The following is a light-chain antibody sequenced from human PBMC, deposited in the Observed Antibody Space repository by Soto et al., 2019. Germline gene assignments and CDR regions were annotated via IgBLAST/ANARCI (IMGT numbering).Light chain of an antibody. CDR2: ATS. V-gene: IGKV1-39*01. J-gene: IGKJ1*01. CDR3: QQSYTTPRT. CDR1: QTVSTY. Sequence: DTQMTQSPSSLSASVGDRISITCRASQTVSTYLNWYQQKPGKAPTLLLSATSTLQSGVPSRFSGSGSGTEFTLTITSLQPEDFATYYCQQSYTTPRTFGQGTKVAIK.